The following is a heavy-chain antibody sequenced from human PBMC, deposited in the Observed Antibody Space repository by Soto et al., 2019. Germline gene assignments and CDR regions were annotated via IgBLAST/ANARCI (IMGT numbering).Heavy chain of an antibody. CDR2: ISAYNGNT. V-gene: IGHV1-18*01. D-gene: IGHD3-3*01. CDR1: GYTFTSYC. J-gene: IGHJ4*02. CDR3: ARSHWGSDFDFWSGYSNLFDY. Sequence: QVQLVQSGAEVKKPGASVKVSCKASGYTFTSYCISWVRQAPGQGLEWMGWISAYNGNTNYAQKLQGRVTMTTDTSTSTAYLELRSMRSDDAAVYYCARSHWGSDFDFWSGYSNLFDYWGQGTLVPVSS.